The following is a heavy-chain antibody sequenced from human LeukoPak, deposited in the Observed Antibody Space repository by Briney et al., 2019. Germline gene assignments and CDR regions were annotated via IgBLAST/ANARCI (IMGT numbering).Heavy chain of an antibody. CDR3: VKNDTSGVGLDY. J-gene: IGHJ4*02. Sequence: GGSVRLSCAASGFTFTTYAMSWVRQAPGKGLEWVSNSGRGSSINYADSVKGRFTISRDNAKNMLYLQMNSLRAEDTAAYYCVKNDTSGVGLDYWGQGTLVTVSS. D-gene: IGHD3-3*01. CDR1: GFTFTTYA. V-gene: IGHV3-23*01. CDR2: NSGRGSSI.